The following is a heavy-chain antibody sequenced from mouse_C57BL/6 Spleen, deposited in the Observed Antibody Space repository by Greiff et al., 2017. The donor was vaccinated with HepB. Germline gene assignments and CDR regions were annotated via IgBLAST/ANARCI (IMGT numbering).Heavy chain of an antibody. CDR2: IDPSDSYT. J-gene: IGHJ3*01. CDR3: ARVEVWDSNLAWFAY. D-gene: IGHD2-5*01. Sequence: QVQLQQPGAELVMPGASVKLSCKASGYTFTSYWMHWVKQRPGQGLEWIGEIDPSDSYTNYNQKFKGKSTLTVDKSSSTAYMQLSSLTSEDSAVYYCARVEVWDSNLAWFAYWGQGTLVTVSA. V-gene: IGHV1-69*01. CDR1: GYTFTSYW.